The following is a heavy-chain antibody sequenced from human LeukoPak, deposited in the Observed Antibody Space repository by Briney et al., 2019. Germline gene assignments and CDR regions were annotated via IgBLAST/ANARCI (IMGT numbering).Heavy chain of an antibody. CDR3: TRVGTAMVDPSHFDY. V-gene: IGHV3-49*04. D-gene: IGHD5-18*01. CDR2: IRSKAYGGTT. Sequence: GGSLRLSCAASGFSFSIHWMSWVRQAPGKGLEWVGFIRSKAYGGTTEYAASVKGRFTISRDDSKSIAYLQMNSLKTEDTAVYYCTRVGTAMVDPSHFDYWGQGTLVTVSS. CDR1: GFSFSIHW. J-gene: IGHJ4*02.